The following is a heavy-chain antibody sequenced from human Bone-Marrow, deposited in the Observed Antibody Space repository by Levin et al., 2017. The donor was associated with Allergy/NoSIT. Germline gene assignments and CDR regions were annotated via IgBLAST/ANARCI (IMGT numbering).Heavy chain of an antibody. CDR1: GFSLSTSGMR. J-gene: IGHJ4*02. Sequence: SGPTLVKPTQTLTLTCTFSGFSLSTSGMRVSWIRQPPGKALEWLARIDWDDDKFYSTSLKTRLTISKDTSKNQVVLTMTNMDPVDTATYYCARIAGSSWVDDFDYWGQGTLVTVSS. CDR2: IDWDDDK. V-gene: IGHV2-70*04. D-gene: IGHD6-13*01. CDR3: ARIAGSSWVDDFDY.